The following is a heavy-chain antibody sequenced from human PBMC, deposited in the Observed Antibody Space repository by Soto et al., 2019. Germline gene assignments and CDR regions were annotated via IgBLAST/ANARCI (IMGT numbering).Heavy chain of an antibody. CDR1: GFTFSRFG. Sequence: EVQLLESGGGLVQPGGSLRLSCAASGFTFSRFGMSWVRQAPGKGLEWVSGISGGGNPTYYSDSVKGRFTISRDSAKNTLYLQMNSLRTEDTALYYCAKDITYDGSAYDSWGQGTLVTVSS. CDR3: AKDITYDGSAYDS. J-gene: IGHJ4*02. CDR2: ISGGGNPT. V-gene: IGHV3-23*01. D-gene: IGHD3-22*01.